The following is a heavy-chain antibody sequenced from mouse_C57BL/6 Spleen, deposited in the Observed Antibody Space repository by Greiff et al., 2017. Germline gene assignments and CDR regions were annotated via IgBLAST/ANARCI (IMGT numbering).Heavy chain of an antibody. CDR2: IYPSDSET. V-gene: IGHV1-61*01. D-gene: IGHD1-1*01. Sequence: VQLQQSGAELVRPGSSVKLSCKASGYTFTSYWMDWVKQRPGQGLEWIGNIYPSDSETHYNQKFKDKATLTVDKSSSAAYMQLSSLTSEDSAIYYCAIRGYYGSSSYWYFDVWGTGTTVTVSS. CDR1: GYTFTSYW. J-gene: IGHJ1*03. CDR3: AIRGYYGSSSYWYFDV.